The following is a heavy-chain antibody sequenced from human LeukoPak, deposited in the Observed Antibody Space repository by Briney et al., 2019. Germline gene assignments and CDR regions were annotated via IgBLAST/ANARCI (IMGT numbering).Heavy chain of an antibody. V-gene: IGHV3-21*01. CDR2: IISSSSYI. J-gene: IGHJ4*02. D-gene: IGHD3-22*01. CDR3: AGLHYYDSSGYYYADY. Sequence: GGSLRLSSAASGFTFSSYSMNWVRRAPGKGLGWVSSIISSSSYIYYSDSVKGRFTISRDNAKNSLYLQMNSLRAEDTAVYYCAGLHYYDSSGYYYADYWGQGTLVTVSS. CDR1: GFTFSSYS.